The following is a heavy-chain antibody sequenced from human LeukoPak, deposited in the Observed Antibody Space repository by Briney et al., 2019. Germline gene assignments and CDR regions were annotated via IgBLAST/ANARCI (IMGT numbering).Heavy chain of an antibody. J-gene: IGHJ4*02. V-gene: IGHV4-4*09. CDR2: IYNGVPT. CDR3: GQTSGWPGFDY. Sequence: SETLSLICRTSGAPIIRFYWSWVRQPPGKGLEWIGNIYNGVPTFFNPSLKSRVTLSVDTSKTQFSLQLASVTAADTAVYYCGQTSGWPGFDYWGQGILVTVSS. D-gene: IGHD6-19*01. CDR1: GAPIIRFY.